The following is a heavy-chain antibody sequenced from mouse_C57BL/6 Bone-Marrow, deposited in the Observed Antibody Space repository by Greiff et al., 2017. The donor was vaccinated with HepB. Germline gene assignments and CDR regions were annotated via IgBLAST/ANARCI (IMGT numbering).Heavy chain of an antibody. J-gene: IGHJ1*03. CDR1: GYAFSSSW. D-gene: IGHD1-3*01. Sequence: VKVVESGPELVKPGASVKISCKASGYAFSSSWMNWVKQRPGKGLEWIGRIYPGDGDTNYNGKFKGKATLTADKSSSTAYMQLSSLTSEDSAVYFCARRSGNWYFDVWGTGTTVTVSS. V-gene: IGHV1-82*01. CDR3: ARRSGNWYFDV. CDR2: IYPGDGDT.